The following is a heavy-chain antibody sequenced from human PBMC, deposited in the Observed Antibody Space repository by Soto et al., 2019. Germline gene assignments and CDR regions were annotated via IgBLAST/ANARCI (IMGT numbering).Heavy chain of an antibody. D-gene: IGHD1-1*01. CDR3: ARGKGMEENYYYHGMDV. CDR1: GYSFSTYS. Sequence: QVQVVQSGAEVKKPGASVKVSCKASGYSFSTYSMHWVRQAPGQGLEWMGWINGANGNTRYSQKFKDRVPISRDTPASTGYRELSSLRSEDTAVYYCARGKGMEENYYYHGMDVWGPGTTVIVSS. J-gene: IGHJ6*02. V-gene: IGHV1-3*01. CDR2: INGANGNT.